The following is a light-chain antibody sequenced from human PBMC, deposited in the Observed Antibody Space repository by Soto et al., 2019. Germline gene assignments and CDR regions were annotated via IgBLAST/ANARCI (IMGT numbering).Light chain of an antibody. CDR1: QTVSSD. CDR2: GAS. J-gene: IGKJ5*01. CDR3: QQRSNWPIT. V-gene: IGKV3-11*01. Sequence: EIVLTQSPGTLSVSPGERATLSCRASQTVSSDLAWYQQKPGQAPRLLIYGASTRATGIPDRFSGSGSGTDFTLTISSLEPEDFAVYYCQQRSNWPITFGQGTRLEIK.